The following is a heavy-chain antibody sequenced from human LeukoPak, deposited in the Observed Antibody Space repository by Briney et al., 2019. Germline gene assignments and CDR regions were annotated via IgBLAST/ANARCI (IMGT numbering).Heavy chain of an antibody. CDR3: ARGGWGFDY. CDR2: IKVDGSEK. D-gene: IGHD1-26*01. V-gene: IGHV3-7*01. CDR1: GFPFSNFW. Sequence: GGPLRLSGAPPGFPFSNFWLSWVRQAPGKGREWVASIKVDGSEKYYVDSVKGRFTISRDNAKNSLYLQMNSLRAEDTAVYYCARGGWGFDYWGQGTLVTVSS. J-gene: IGHJ4*02.